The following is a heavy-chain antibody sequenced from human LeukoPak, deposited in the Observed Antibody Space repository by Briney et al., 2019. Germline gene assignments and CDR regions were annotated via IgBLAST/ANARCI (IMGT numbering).Heavy chain of an antibody. Sequence: GGSLRLSCTASGFTFSSYSMNWVRQAPGKGLEWVSSISSSSSYIYYADSVKGRFTISRDNARNSLYLQMNSLRAEDTAVYYCAREEGPGYFDLWGRGTLVTVSS. D-gene: IGHD2-2*01. CDR2: ISSSSSYI. CDR1: GFTFSSYS. V-gene: IGHV3-21*01. CDR3: AREEGPGYFDL. J-gene: IGHJ2*01.